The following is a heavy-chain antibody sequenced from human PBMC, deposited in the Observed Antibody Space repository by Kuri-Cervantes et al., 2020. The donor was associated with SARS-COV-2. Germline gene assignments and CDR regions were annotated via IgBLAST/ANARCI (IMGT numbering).Heavy chain of an antibody. J-gene: IGHJ6*02. CDR3: ATDAGYSYGMDV. CDR1: GYTFTGYY. CDR2: INPNSGGT. V-gene: IGHV1-2*02. Sequence: ASVKVSCKASGYTFTGYYMHWVRQAPGQGLEWMGWINPNSGGTNYAQKFQGRVTMTEDTSTDTAYMELSSLRSEDTAVYHCATDAGYSYGMDVWGQGTTVTVSS. D-gene: IGHD5-18*01.